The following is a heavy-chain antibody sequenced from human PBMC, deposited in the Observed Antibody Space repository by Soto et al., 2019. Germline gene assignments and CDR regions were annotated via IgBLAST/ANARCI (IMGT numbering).Heavy chain of an antibody. Sequence: QVQLVESGGGVVQPGRSLRLSCAASGFTFSSYGMHWVRQAPGKGLEWVAVISYDGSNKYYADSVKGRFTISRDNSKNTLYLQMNSLRAEDTAVYYCAKDRGDIVATILGGGMDVWGQGTTVTVSS. CDR3: AKDRGDIVATILGGGMDV. V-gene: IGHV3-30*18. J-gene: IGHJ6*02. D-gene: IGHD5-12*01. CDR1: GFTFSSYG. CDR2: ISYDGSNK.